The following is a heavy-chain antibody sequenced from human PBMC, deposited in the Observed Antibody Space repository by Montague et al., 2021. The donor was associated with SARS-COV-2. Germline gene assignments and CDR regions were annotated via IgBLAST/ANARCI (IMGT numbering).Heavy chain of an antibody. CDR2: IYYTGAT. D-gene: IGHD3-3*01. J-gene: IGHJ4*02. Sequence: SETLSLTYSFSGGSIRSYYWSWIRLPPGKALEWLGYIYYTGATSHNPSLKSRVTISVDTSRSQFSLRLTSVTAADTAVYFCARFWSGYVDKWSQGTLVTVSS. CDR3: ARFWSGYVDK. V-gene: IGHV4-59*01. CDR1: GGSIRSYY.